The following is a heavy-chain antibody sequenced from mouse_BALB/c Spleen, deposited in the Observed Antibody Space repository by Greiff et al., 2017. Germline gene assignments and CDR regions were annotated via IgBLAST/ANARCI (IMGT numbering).Heavy chain of an antibody. CDR1: GFTFSDYY. CDR2: ISDGGSYT. Sequence: VQLQQSGGGLVKPGGSLKLSCAASGFTFSDYYMYWVRQTPEKRLEWVATISDGGSYTYYPDSVKGRFTISRDNAKNNLYLQMSSLKSEDTAMYYCARGDAWFAYWGQGTLVTVSA. J-gene: IGHJ3*01. V-gene: IGHV5-4*02. CDR3: ARGDAWFAY. D-gene: IGHD3-3*01.